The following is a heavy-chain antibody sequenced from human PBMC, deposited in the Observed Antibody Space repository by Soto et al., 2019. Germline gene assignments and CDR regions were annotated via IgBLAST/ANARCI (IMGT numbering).Heavy chain of an antibody. J-gene: IGHJ3*02. CDR1: GYNFTSYG. Sequence: GASVKVSCKASGYNFTSYGISWVRQAPGQGLEWMGWISPHNDRTKYARRFQDRVTMTTETPTSTVYMELGSLRSDDTAVYYCARDLYYSSGRYLDHDAFDIWGQGTVVTVSS. D-gene: IGHD6-19*01. CDR2: ISPHNDRT. V-gene: IGHV1-18*01. CDR3: ARDLYYSSGRYLDHDAFDI.